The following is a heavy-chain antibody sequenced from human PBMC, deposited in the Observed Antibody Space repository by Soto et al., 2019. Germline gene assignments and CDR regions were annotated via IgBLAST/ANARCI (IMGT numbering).Heavy chain of an antibody. D-gene: IGHD3-10*01. J-gene: IGHJ4*02. CDR2: IIPILGIA. CDR1: GGTFSSYT. V-gene: IGHV1-69*02. Sequence: SVKVSCKASGGTFSSYTISWVRQAPGQGLEWMGRIIPILGIANYAQKFQGRVTITADKSTSTAYMELSSLRSEDTAVYFCAKGFGIRWQYYFDYWGQGTLVTVSS. CDR3: AKGFGIRWQYYFDY.